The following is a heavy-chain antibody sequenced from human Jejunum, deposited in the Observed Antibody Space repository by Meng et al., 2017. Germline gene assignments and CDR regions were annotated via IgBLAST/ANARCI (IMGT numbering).Heavy chain of an antibody. CDR2: IRTKANSYAT. V-gene: IGHV3-73*01. Sequence: GGSLRLSCAASGFTFSGSALHWVRQASGKGLEWVGRIRTKANSYATEYSGPVKGRFTISRDDSKNTAYLQMIGLKSEDTAVYYCTRPSGNYNDALDIWGQGTMVTVS. CDR1: GFTFSGSA. J-gene: IGHJ3*02. CDR3: TRPSGNYNDALDI. D-gene: IGHD1-26*01.